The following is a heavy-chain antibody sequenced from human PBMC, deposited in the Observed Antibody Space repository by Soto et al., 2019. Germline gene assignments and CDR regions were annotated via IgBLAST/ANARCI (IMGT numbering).Heavy chain of an antibody. D-gene: IGHD6-13*01. V-gene: IGHV1-69*18. J-gene: IGHJ6*02. CDR3: ARAAVLTFTRFYDVDV. CDR1: GGTFNSYS. CDR2: IIPMFGTT. Sequence: QVQLVQSGAEVKTPGSSVKVSCEASGGTFNSYSINWVRQAPGQGLEWMGRIIPMFGTTDYAQRFQGRVTFTADESTNTASMEVTNLTSEDTAVYYCARAAVLTFTRFYDVDVWDQGTTVTVSS.